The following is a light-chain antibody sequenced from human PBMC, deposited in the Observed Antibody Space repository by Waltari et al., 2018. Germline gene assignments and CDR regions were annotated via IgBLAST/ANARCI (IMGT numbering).Light chain of an antibody. Sequence: SYELTQPPSVSVSPGQTASITCSGDNLGDKYTCWYQQRPGQSPVLVIYQDNKRASGIPERFSGSNSGNTATLTISGTQAMDEADYYCQAWDSSTAVFGGGTKLTVL. J-gene: IGLJ2*01. CDR1: NLGDKY. CDR2: QDN. V-gene: IGLV3-1*01. CDR3: QAWDSSTAV.